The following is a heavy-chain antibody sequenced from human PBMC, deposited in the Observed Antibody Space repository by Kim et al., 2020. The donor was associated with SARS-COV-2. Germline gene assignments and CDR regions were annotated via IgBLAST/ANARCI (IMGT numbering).Heavy chain of an antibody. CDR3: ARQGWPIFDWDSLGFAYFDY. Sequence: SETLSLTCTVSGGSISSSSYYWGWIRQPPGKGLEWIGSIYYSGSTYYNPSLKSRVTISVDTSKNQFSLKLSSVTAADTAVYYCARQGWPIFDWDSLGFAYFDYWGQGTLVTVSS. J-gene: IGHJ4*02. CDR2: IYYSGST. CDR1: GGSISSSSYY. V-gene: IGHV4-39*01. D-gene: IGHD3-9*01.